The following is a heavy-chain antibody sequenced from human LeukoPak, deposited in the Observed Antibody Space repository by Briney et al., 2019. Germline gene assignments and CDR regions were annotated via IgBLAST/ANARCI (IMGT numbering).Heavy chain of an antibody. Sequence: GGSLRLSCAASRFTFSRYLINWVRPAPGKGVEWVAKIKQDESEKYYVDSVKGRFTISRDNAKNSLYLQMNSLRAEDTGVYYGARDGSRGGDNDNWGQGTLVTVSS. CDR3: ARDGSRGGDNDN. J-gene: IGHJ4*02. V-gene: IGHV3-7*03. CDR1: RFTFSRYL. D-gene: IGHD2-15*01. CDR2: IKQDESEK.